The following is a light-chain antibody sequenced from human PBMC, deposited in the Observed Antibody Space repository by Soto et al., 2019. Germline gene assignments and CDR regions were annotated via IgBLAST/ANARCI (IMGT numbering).Light chain of an antibody. CDR1: TSNIGRNT. V-gene: IGLV1-44*01. CDR2: SNY. J-gene: IGLJ1*01. Sequence: QSVLTQSPSASGTPGQRVTISCSGTTSNIGRNTVNWYQQFPGTAPKLLIYSNYQRPSVVPDRFSGSISGTSASLAIGGLQAEDEAEYYCVTWDDSLSGFVFGTGTKLTVL. CDR3: VTWDDSLSGFV.